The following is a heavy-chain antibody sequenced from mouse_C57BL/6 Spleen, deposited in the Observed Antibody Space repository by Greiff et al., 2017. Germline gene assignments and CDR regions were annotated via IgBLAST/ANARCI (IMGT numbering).Heavy chain of an antibody. CDR3: ARGGYYGPLGY. CDR1: GYTFTDYY. Sequence: VQLQQSGPELVKPGASVKISCKASGYTFTDYYMNWVKQSHGKSLEWIGDINPNNGGTSYNQKFKGKATLTVDKSSSTAYMELRSLTSEDSAVYYCARGGYYGPLGYWGQGTTLTVSS. V-gene: IGHV1-26*01. D-gene: IGHD1-1*01. J-gene: IGHJ2*01. CDR2: INPNNGGT.